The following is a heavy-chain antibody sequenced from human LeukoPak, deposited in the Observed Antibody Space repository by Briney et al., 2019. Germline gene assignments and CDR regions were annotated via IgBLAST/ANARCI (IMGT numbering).Heavy chain of an antibody. CDR3: ARAAGAAPDAFDI. D-gene: IGHD3-10*01. CDR2: ISSGGST. Sequence: GGSLRLSCAASGFTVSSNYMRCVRQAPGQGVECVSFISSGGSTYNADSATGRVTISRDNSKNTLYLQMNSLRAEDTAVYYCARAAGAAPDAFDIWGQGTMVTVSS. J-gene: IGHJ3*02. CDR1: GFTVSSNY. V-gene: IGHV3-53*01.